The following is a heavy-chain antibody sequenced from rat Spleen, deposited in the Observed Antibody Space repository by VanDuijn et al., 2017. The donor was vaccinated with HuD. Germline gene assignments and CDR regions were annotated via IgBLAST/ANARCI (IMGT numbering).Heavy chain of an antibody. CDR3: ASGAGRDYYVMDA. D-gene: IGHD5-1*01. V-gene: IGHV5-17*01. Sequence: VQLVESGGGLVQPGRSLKLSCAASGFTFSDYAMAWVRQAPKKGLEWVATIIFDGSSTYYRDSVKGRFTISRDNAKSTLYLQMDSLRSEDTATYYCASGAGRDYYVMDAWGQGASVTVSS. CDR2: IIFDGSST. CDR1: GFTFSDYA. J-gene: IGHJ4*01.